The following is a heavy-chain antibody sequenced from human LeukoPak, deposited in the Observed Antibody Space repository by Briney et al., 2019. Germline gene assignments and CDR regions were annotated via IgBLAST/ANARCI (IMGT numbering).Heavy chain of an antibody. D-gene: IGHD3-10*01. CDR2: VYYDGST. CDR3: ARDSRGSAFDI. V-gene: IGHV4-59*01. Sequence: SETLSLTCTVSGVSISDYYWSWIRQPPGKGLEWIGYVYYDGSTNYNPSLNSRVTLSVDTSKNQISLNLTSVTAADTAFYYCARDSRGSAFDIWGEGTMVTVSS. J-gene: IGHJ3*02. CDR1: GVSISDYY.